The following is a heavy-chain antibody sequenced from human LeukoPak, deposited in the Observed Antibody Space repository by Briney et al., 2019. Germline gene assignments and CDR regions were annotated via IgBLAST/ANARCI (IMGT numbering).Heavy chain of an antibody. V-gene: IGHV4-59*11. CDR1: GGSISSHY. J-gene: IGHJ4*02. Sequence: PSETLSLTCTVSGGSISSHYWSWIRQPPGKGLEWIGYIYYSGSTNYNPSLKSRVTISVDTSKNQFSLKLSSVTAADTAVYYCARTPGGYSYGSPGGYYFDYWGGGTLVTVSS. D-gene: IGHD5-18*01. CDR3: ARTPGGYSYGSPGGYYFDY. CDR2: IYYSGST.